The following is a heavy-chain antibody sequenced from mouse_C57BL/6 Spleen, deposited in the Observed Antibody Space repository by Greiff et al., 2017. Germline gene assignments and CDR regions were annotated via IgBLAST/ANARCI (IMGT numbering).Heavy chain of an antibody. V-gene: IGHV5-6*01. CDR1: GFTFSSYG. Sequence: EVKVVESGGDLVKPGGSLKLSCAASGFTFSSYGMSWVRQTPDKRLEWVATISSGGSYTYYPDSVKGRFTISRDNAKNTLYLQMSSLKSEDTAMYYCARLTTVVRYFDVWGTGTTVTVSS. CDR2: ISSGGSYT. CDR3: ARLTTVVRYFDV. D-gene: IGHD1-1*01. J-gene: IGHJ1*03.